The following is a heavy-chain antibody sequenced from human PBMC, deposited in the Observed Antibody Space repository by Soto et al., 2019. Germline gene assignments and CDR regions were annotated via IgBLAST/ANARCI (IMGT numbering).Heavy chain of an antibody. D-gene: IGHD2-21*01. J-gene: IGHJ4*02. CDR2: INTDSSEI. CDR1: GFTFSSNW. CDR3: ARDGEGF. Sequence: EVQLVESGGGLVQPGGSLRLSCAASGFTFSSNWMHWVHRVPGRGLVWVSRINTDSSEIDYADSVKGRFTVSRDNAKNTLWLQMNSLRAEDTAVYYCARDGEGFWGQGTLVTVSS. V-gene: IGHV3-74*01.